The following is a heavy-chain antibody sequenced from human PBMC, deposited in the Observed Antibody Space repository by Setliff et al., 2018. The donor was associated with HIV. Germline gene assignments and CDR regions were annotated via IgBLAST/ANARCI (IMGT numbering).Heavy chain of an antibody. CDR1: GGSISSNSYY. D-gene: IGHD6-19*01. CDR2: IYSSGNT. Sequence: TLSLTCTVSGGSISSNSYYWSWIRQPAGKGLEWIGHIYSSGNTNYNLSLKSRVTISVDTSKNQFSLKLTSVTAADTARYYCASLLAVSGSHAFDVWGQGTMVTVSS. V-gene: IGHV4-61*09. CDR3: ASLLAVSGSHAFDV. J-gene: IGHJ3*01.